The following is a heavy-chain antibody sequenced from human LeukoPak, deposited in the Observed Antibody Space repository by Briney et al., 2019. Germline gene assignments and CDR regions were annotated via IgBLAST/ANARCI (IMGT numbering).Heavy chain of an antibody. CDR1: GFTVSSNY. CDR3: ARDVAGGSGSLWANYYYGMDV. J-gene: IGHJ6*04. Sequence: PGGSLRLSCAASGFTVSSNYMSWVRQAPGKGLEWVSFIYSGGSAYYADSVEGRFTISRDNSKNTLYLHMNSLRAEDTAVYYCARDVAGGSGSLWANYYYGMDVWGKGTTVTVSS. CDR2: IYSGGSA. D-gene: IGHD3-10*01. V-gene: IGHV3-53*01.